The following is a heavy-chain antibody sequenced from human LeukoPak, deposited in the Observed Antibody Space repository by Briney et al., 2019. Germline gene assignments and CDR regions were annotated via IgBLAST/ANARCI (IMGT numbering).Heavy chain of an antibody. CDR3: ASNIADSGAFDI. D-gene: IGHD5-12*01. V-gene: IGHV3-30*09. CDR1: GFTFSSYA. J-gene: IGHJ3*02. Sequence: GGSLRLSCAASGFTFSSYAMHWVRQAPGKGLEWVAVISYDGNTKYYADSVKGRFAISRDNSKNTLYLQMNSLRPEDTAVYYCASNIADSGAFDIWGQGTMVTVSS. CDR2: ISYDGNTK.